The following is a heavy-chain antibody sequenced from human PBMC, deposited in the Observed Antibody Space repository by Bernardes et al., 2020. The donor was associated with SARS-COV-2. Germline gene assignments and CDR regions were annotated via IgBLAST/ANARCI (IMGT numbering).Heavy chain of an antibody. CDR2: IYYSGST. V-gene: IGHV4-39*01. CDR3: ARLSRGVAARNWYFDL. CDR1: GGSISSSSYY. Sequence: SETLSLTCTVSGGSISSSSYYWGWIRQPPGKGLEWIGSIYYSGSTYYNPSLKSRVTISVDTSKNQFSLKLSSVTAADTAVYYCARLSRGVAARNWYFDLWGRGTLVTVSS. D-gene: IGHD6-6*01. J-gene: IGHJ2*01.